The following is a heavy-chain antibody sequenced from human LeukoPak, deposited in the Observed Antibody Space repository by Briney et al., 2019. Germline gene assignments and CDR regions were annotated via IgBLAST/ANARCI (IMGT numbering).Heavy chain of an antibody. CDR3: ARGDSSSSPYYFDY. Sequence: SETLSLTCAVYGGSFSGYYWSWIRQPPGKGLEWIGEINHSGSTNYNPSLKSRVTISVDTSKNQFSPKLSSVTAADTAVYYCARGDSSSSPYYFDYWGQGTLVTVSS. J-gene: IGHJ4*02. V-gene: IGHV4-34*01. CDR1: GGSFSGYY. D-gene: IGHD6-6*01. CDR2: INHSGST.